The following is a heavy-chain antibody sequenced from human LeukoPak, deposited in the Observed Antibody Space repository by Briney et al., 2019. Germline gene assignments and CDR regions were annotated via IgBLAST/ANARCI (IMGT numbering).Heavy chain of an antibody. CDR2: IYYSGST. D-gene: IGHD4-17*01. Sequence: SETLSLTCTVSGGSISSSSYYWGWIRQPPGKGLEWIGSIYYSGSTYYNPSLKSRVTISVDTSKNQFSLKLSSVTAADTAVYYCARYSENGDQVQYNDWYFDLWGRGTMVTVSS. J-gene: IGHJ2*01. CDR3: ARYSENGDQVQYNDWYFDL. CDR1: GGSISSSSYY. V-gene: IGHV4-39*01.